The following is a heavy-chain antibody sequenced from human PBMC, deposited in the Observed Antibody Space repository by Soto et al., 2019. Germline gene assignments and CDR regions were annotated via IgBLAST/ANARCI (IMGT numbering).Heavy chain of an antibody. V-gene: IGHV4-39*01. CDR3: ARQRYYGSGSYGDY. D-gene: IGHD3-10*01. CDR2: IYYSGST. CDR1: GGSISSSSYY. Sequence: QLQLQESGPGLVKPSETLSLTCTVSGGSISSSSYYWGWIRQPPGKGLEWIGSIYYSGSTYYNPSLKSRVTISVDTSKNQFSLKLSSVTAADTAVYYCARQRYYGSGSYGDYWGQGTLVTVSS. J-gene: IGHJ4*02.